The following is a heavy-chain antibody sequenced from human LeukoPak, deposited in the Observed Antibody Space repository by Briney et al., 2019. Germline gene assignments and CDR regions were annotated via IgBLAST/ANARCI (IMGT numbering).Heavy chain of an antibody. V-gene: IGHV4-30-2*01. CDR3: ARGLRSAAGDNWFDP. Sequence: PSETLSLTCAVSGGSISSGAYSWRWIRQPPGNGLEWIGYIYHSGSIYYNPSLKSRVTISVDRSKNQFSLKLSSVTAADTAVYYCARGLRSAAGDNWFDPWGQGTLVTVSS. J-gene: IGHJ5*02. CDR1: GGSISSGAYS. CDR2: IYHSGSI. D-gene: IGHD6-13*01.